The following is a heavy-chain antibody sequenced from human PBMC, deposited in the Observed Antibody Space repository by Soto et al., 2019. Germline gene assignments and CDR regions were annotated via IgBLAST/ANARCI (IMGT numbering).Heavy chain of an antibody. CDR3: AIALNMIVARTPLDY. Sequence: QVQLVQSGAEVKKPGSSVKVSCKASGGTFSSYTISWVRQAPGQGHEWMGRIIPILGIANYAQKFQGRVTITADQSSSTAYMELSSLRSEDTAVYYCAIALNMIVARTPLDYWGQGTLVTVSS. V-gene: IGHV1-69*02. D-gene: IGHD3-22*01. CDR1: GGTFSSYT. J-gene: IGHJ4*02. CDR2: IIPILGIA.